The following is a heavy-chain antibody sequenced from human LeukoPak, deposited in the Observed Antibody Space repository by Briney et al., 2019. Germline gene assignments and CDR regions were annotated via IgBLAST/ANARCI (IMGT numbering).Heavy chain of an antibody. J-gene: IGHJ3*02. Sequence: SETLSLTCTVSGGSISSYYWSWIRQPAGKGLEWIGRIYTSGSTNYNPSLKSRVTMSVGTSKNQFSLKLSSVTAADTAVYYCARPGEEVIPAAAMYAFDIWGQGTMVTVSS. CDR2: IYTSGST. D-gene: IGHD2-2*01. CDR1: GGSISSYY. CDR3: ARPGEEVIPAAAMYAFDI. V-gene: IGHV4-4*07.